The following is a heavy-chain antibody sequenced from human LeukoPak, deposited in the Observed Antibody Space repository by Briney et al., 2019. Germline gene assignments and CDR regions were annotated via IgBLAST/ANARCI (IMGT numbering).Heavy chain of an antibody. V-gene: IGHV3-7*01. CDR2: INQDENEK. Sequence: GGSLRLSCAASGFPFHNYWMTWVRQAPGKGLEWVANINQDENEKYYLDSVEGRFTISRDNAETSLFLQMTSLRVEDTAIYYCARGLYGSGRRSLMAHWGPGTLDAVSS. CDR3: ARGLYGSGRRSLMAH. J-gene: IGHJ4*02. D-gene: IGHD3-10*01. CDR1: GFPFHNYW.